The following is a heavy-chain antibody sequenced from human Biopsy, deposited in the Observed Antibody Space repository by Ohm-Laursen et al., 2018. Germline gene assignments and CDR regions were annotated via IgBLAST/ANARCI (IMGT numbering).Heavy chain of an antibody. CDR3: AKRGVERGRPLAY. Sequence: SSVKVSCKVYGYTFSDYFLHWLRQAPGQGLEWMGEINSMFGTTNYAQTFQGRVTITADESTSTAYMEVSSLRSEDTAVYYCAKRGVERGRPLAYWGQGTLVTVSS. V-gene: IGHV1-69*01. D-gene: IGHD1-1*01. CDR2: INSMFGTT. CDR1: GYTFSDYF. J-gene: IGHJ4*02.